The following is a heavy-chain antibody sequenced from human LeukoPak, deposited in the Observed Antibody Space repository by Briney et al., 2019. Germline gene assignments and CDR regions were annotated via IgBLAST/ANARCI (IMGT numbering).Heavy chain of an antibody. CDR1: GGSLTNHY. D-gene: IGHD3-16*01. CDR3: ARGPLGGESFDI. V-gene: IGHV4-4*07. CDR2: IYHTGST. J-gene: IGHJ3*02. Sequence: PSETLSLTCTVSGGSLTNHYWNWIRHPAGTGLEYIGRIYHTGSTDYNPSLKSRVTLSVDTSSNQFSLNLTSVTAADTAVYYCARGPLGGESFDIWGQGTMVTVSS.